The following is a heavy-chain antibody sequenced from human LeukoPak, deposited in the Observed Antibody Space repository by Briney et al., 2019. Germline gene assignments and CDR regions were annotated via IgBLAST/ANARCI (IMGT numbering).Heavy chain of an antibody. CDR3: AKYRRITIFGVVIVDY. CDR1: GFTFSSYA. CDR2: ISGSGGST. Sequence: GGSLRLSCAASGFTFSSYAMSWVRQAPGKGLEWVSAISGSGGSTYYADSVKGRFTISRDNSKNTLYLQVNSLRAEDTAVYYCAKYRRITIFGVVIVDYWGQGTLVTVSS. D-gene: IGHD3-3*01. V-gene: IGHV3-23*01. J-gene: IGHJ4*02.